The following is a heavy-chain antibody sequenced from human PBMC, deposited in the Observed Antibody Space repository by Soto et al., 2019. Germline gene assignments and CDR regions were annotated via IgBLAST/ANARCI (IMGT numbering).Heavy chain of an antibody. CDR1: GYTFTSYG. J-gene: IGHJ4*02. D-gene: IGHD2-15*01. V-gene: IGHV1-18*01. Sequence: QVQLEQSGAEVKKPGASVKVSCKASGYTFTSYGISWVRQAPGQGLEWMGWISAYNGNTNYAQKLQGRVTMTTDTSTSTAYMERTSLRSDDTAVYYCVVAAQPYYFDYWGQGTLVTVSS. CDR3: VVAAQPYYFDY. CDR2: ISAYNGNT.